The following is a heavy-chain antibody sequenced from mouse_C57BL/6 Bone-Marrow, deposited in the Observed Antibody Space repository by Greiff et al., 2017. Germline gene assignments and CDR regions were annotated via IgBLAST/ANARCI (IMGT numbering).Heavy chain of an antibody. CDR2: IDPNSGGT. Sequence: QVQLKQPGAELVKPGASVKLSCKASGYTFTSYWMHWVKQRPGRGLEWIGRIDPNSGGTKYNEKFKSKATLTVDKPSSTAYMQLSSLPSEDSAVYYCAYDGYYGYFDVWGTGTTVTVSS. CDR1: GYTFTSYW. V-gene: IGHV1-72*01. D-gene: IGHD2-3*01. J-gene: IGHJ1*03. CDR3: AYDGYYGYFDV.